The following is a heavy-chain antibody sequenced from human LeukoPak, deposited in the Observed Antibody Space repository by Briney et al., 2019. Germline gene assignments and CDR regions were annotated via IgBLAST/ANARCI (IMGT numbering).Heavy chain of an antibody. CDR1: GGSISSSNW. V-gene: IGHV4-4*02. D-gene: IGHD3-22*01. Sequence: SGTQSLTCAVSGGSISSSNWWSWVRQPPGKGLEWIGEIYHSGSTNYNPSLKSRVTVSVDKSKNQFSLKLSSVTAADTAVYYCTTSGTYYEVNWFDPWGQGTLVTVSS. CDR2: IYHSGST. J-gene: IGHJ5*02. CDR3: TTSGTYYEVNWFDP.